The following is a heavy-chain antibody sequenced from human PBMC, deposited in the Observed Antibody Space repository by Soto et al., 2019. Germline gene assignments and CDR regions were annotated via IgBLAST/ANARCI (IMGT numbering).Heavy chain of an antibody. J-gene: IGHJ4*02. CDR1: GFTFTSYS. CDR3: AREMRYYYGSGSPYNVPFDY. CDR2: VDSGGSTL. Sequence: GGSLRLSCAASGFTFTSYSINWVRQAPGKGLEWVSYVDSGGSTLYYVDSVKGRFTISRDNAKSSVFLQMSSLRDEDTAVYFCAREMRYYYGSGSPYNVPFDYWGQGTQVTVSS. D-gene: IGHD3-10*01. V-gene: IGHV3-48*02.